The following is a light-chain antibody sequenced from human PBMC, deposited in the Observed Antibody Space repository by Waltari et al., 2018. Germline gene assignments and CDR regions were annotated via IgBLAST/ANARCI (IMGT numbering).Light chain of an antibody. CDR1: QSVSSY. J-gene: IGKJ5*01. CDR3: QQRSNWPPFT. V-gene: IGKV3-11*01. Sequence: EIVLTQSPATLSLSPGERATLSCRASQSVSSYLAWYQQKPGQAPRLLIYDASNSATGIPARFSGSGSATDFSLPISSLEPEDFAVYYCQQRSNWPPFTFGQGTRLEIK. CDR2: DAS.